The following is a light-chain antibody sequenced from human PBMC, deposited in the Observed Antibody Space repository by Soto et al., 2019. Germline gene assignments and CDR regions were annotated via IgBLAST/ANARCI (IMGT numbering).Light chain of an antibody. J-gene: IGLJ3*02. CDR3: NSYTSSSARV. CDR1: SSDVGGYNY. V-gene: IGLV2-14*01. Sequence: QSALTQPASVSGSPRQSITISCTGTSSDVGGYNYVSWYQQHPGKAPKLIIYEVSNRPSGVSNRFSGSKSGNTASLTISGLQAEDEADYYCNSYTSSSARVFGGGTKVTVL. CDR2: EVS.